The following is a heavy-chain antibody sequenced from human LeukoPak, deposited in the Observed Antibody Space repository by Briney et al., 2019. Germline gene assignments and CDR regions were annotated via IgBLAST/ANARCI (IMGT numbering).Heavy chain of an antibody. CDR1: GFTFDDYA. Sequence: GGALRLSCAASGFTFDDYAMHWVRQVPGKGLEWVSFISWDGGSTYYADSVKGRFTISRDNSKNSVYLQMNSLRAEDTALYYCAKGTLGDYRAGPDYWGRGTLVTVSS. CDR3: AKGTLGDYRAGPDY. CDR2: ISWDGGST. D-gene: IGHD4-17*01. V-gene: IGHV3-43D*03. J-gene: IGHJ4*02.